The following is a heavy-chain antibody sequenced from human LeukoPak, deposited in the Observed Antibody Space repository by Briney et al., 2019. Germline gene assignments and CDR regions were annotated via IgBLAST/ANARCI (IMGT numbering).Heavy chain of an antibody. V-gene: IGHV4-39*02. CDR2: INYSGVT. D-gene: IGHD3-10*01. CDR3: AKAAGDHFDY. CDR1: SGSITSSVYY. Sequence: SETLSLTCTVSSGSITSSVYYCSWIRQPPGKGLEWIAGINYSGVTHYNPSLKSRVTISVDTSKNHFSLNLSSVTAADTAVYYCAKAAGDHFDYWGQGTLVTVSS. J-gene: IGHJ4*02.